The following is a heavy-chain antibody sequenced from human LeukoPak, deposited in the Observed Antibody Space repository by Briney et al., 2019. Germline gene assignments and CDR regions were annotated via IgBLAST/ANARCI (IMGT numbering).Heavy chain of an antibody. J-gene: IGHJ4*02. Sequence: ASVKVSCKASGYTFTSYGISWVRQAPGQGLEWMGWISTYNGNTNYAQKLQGRVTMTTDTSTTTAYMELRSLTSDDTAVYYCARDPTTQTFDYWGQGTLVPVSS. D-gene: IGHD4-11*01. CDR3: ARDPTTQTFDY. V-gene: IGHV1-18*01. CDR2: ISTYNGNT. CDR1: GYTFTSYG.